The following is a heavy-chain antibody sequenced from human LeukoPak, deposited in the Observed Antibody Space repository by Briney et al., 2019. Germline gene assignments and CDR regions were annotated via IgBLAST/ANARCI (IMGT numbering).Heavy chain of an antibody. CDR2: TYYRSKWYN. CDR1: GDSVSSNSAA. V-gene: IGHV6-1*01. D-gene: IGHD6-6*01. J-gene: IGHJ4*02. Sequence: SQTLSLTCAISGDSVSSNSAAWNWIRQSPSRGLEWLGRTYYRSKWYNDYAVSVKSRITINPDTSKNQFSLQLNSVTPEDTAVYYCARAGRRRDSSSSFDYWSQGTLVTVSS. CDR3: ARAGRRRDSSSSFDY.